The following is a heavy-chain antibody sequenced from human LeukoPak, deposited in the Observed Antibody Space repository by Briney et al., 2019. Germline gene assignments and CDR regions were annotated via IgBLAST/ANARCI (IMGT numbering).Heavy chain of an antibody. CDR1: GFTFTPYW. J-gene: IGHJ4*02. CDR2: INQDESQQ. Sequence: GGSLTLSCTTSGFTFTPYWMAWIRQSPGKGLEWVTNINQDESQQYLESVEGRFTVSRDNARNSVYLHMNNLRVEDTAVYYCSNGIYSPSYWGRGTLVTVSS. D-gene: IGHD6-13*01. CDR3: SNGIYSPSY. V-gene: IGHV3-7*01.